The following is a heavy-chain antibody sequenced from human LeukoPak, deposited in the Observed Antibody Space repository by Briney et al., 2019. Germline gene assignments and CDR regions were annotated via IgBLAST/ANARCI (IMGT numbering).Heavy chain of an antibody. J-gene: IGHJ4*02. V-gene: IGHV1-46*01. Sequence: GASVKVSCKASGYTFTSYYMHWVRQAPGQGLEWMGIINPSGGSTSYAQKFQGRVTMTRDMSTSTVYMELSSLRSEDTAVYYCTILPFYYDSTNYYYLLEYWGQGTLVTVSS. D-gene: IGHD3-22*01. CDR1: GYTFTSYY. CDR3: TILPFYYDSTNYYYLLEY. CDR2: INPSGGST.